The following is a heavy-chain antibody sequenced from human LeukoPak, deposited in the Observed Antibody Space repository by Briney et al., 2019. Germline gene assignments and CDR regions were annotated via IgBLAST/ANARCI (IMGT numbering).Heavy chain of an antibody. V-gene: IGHV3-74*01. J-gene: IGHJ4*02. CDR1: GFTFSNSW. CDR3: TRGNGGNSPFDY. Sequence: PGGSLRPSCAASGFTFSNSWMHWVRQTPGKGLVWVSRINTDGSSTSYADSVKGRFTISRDNAENTLYLQMNSLRAEDTAVYYCTRGNGGNSPFDYWGQGTLVTVSS. D-gene: IGHD4-23*01. CDR2: INTDGSST.